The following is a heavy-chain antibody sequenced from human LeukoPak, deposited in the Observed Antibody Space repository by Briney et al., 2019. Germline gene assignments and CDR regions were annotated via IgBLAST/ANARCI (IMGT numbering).Heavy chain of an antibody. CDR2: IYHSGRT. D-gene: IGHD1-7*01. Sequence: SETLSLTCAVSGGSISSNNWWSWVRQSPGKGLEWIGEIYHSGRTNYNPSLKSRVTISVDKSKNQSSLNLSSVTAADTAVYYCAKYENSYFDYWGQGTLVTVSS. CDR3: AKYENSYFDY. V-gene: IGHV4-4*02. CDR1: GGSISSNNW. J-gene: IGHJ4*02.